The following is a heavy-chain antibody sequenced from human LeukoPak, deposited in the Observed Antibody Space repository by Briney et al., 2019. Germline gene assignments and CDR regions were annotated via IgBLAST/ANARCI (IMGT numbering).Heavy chain of an antibody. V-gene: IGHV4-28*01. CDR1: GYSISSNNW. CDR3: ASFSGSYYDD. D-gene: IGHD1-26*01. J-gene: IGHJ4*02. CDR2: IYYSGNT. Sequence: SETLSLTCAVSGYSISSNNWWAWIRQPPGKGLEWIGYIYYSGNTYYNPYNPSLTSRVTMSVDTSKNQFSLKLSSVTAADTAVYYCASFSGSYYDDWGQGTLVTVSS.